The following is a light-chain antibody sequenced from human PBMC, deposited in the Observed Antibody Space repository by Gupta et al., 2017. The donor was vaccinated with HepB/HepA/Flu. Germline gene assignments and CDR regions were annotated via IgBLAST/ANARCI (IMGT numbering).Light chain of an antibody. Sequence: HSALTHPRSVSVAPGPSVTIPCTGTNSDVGYYEFVSWYQQHPGKVPKLIIFDVTKRPSGVPDRFSGSKSGNTASLTISNRKEEDEADYFCCAYRSSDSEVFGRGTKVTVL. CDR1: NSDVGYYEF. V-gene: IGLV2-11*01. CDR2: DVT. J-gene: IGLJ1*01. CDR3: CAYRSSDSEV.